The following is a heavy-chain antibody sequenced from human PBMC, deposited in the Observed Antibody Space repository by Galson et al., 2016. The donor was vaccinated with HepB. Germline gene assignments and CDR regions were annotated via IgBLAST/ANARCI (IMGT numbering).Heavy chain of an antibody. J-gene: IGHJ5*02. Sequence: SVKVSCKASGYTFSDYYLHWVRQAPGQGLEWMGWINPNSGNTDSAQKFQGRVTITRDTTISTAYLVLFRLTSDDTAVYFCARVRPGAAAWKPCDPWGQGTLVTVS. V-gene: IGHV1-2*02. CDR1: GYTFSDYY. CDR2: INPNSGNT. CDR3: ARVRPGAAAWKPCDP. D-gene: IGHD6-13*01.